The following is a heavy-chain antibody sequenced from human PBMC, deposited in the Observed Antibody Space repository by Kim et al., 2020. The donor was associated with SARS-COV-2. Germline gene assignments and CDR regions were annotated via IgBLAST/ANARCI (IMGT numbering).Heavy chain of an antibody. CDR2: ISGSGGST. CDR1: GFTFSSYA. CDR3: AKGPSRARDYYYYGMDV. V-gene: IGHV3-23*01. J-gene: IGHJ6*02. Sequence: GGSLRLSCAASGFTFSSYAMSWVRQAPGKGLEWVSAISGSGGSTYYADSVKGRFTISRDNSKNTLYLQMNSLRAEDTAVYYCAKGPSRARDYYYYGMDVWGQGTTVTVSS.